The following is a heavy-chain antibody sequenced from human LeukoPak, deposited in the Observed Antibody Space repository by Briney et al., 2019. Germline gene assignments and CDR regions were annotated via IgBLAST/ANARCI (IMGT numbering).Heavy chain of an antibody. CDR2: IYYSGST. Sequence: SETLSLTCTVSGGSISSSSYYWGWIRQPPGKGLEWIGSIYYSGSTYYNPSLKSRVTISVGTSKNQFSLKLSSVTAADTAVYYCASTTVLLRYFDWLLSLGAFDIWGQGTMVTVSS. V-gene: IGHV4-39*01. CDR3: ASTTVLLRYFDWLLSLGAFDI. J-gene: IGHJ3*02. CDR1: GGSISSSSYY. D-gene: IGHD3-9*01.